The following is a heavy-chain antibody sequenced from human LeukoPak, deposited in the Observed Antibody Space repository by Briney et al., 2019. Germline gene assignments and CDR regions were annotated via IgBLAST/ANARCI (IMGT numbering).Heavy chain of an antibody. Sequence: GGSLRLSCAASGFTFSNYGMHWVRQAPGEGLEYVSGINSNGGSTYYANSVKGRFTISRDNSKNTLYLKVGSLSAEDMAVYYCARAITSNWNDNGYFDYWGQGTLVTVST. V-gene: IGHV3-64*01. J-gene: IGHJ4*02. CDR1: GFTFSNYG. CDR2: INSNGGST. CDR3: ARAITSNWNDNGYFDY. D-gene: IGHD1-20*01.